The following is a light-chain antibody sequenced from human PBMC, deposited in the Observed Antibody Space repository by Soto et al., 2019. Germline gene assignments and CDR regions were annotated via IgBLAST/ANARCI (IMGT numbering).Light chain of an antibody. J-gene: IGKJ5*01. CDR2: LGS. CDR1: HRLLHSNGYNY. CDR3: MQALQTPIT. Sequence: DIVMTQSPLSLPVTRGETASMSGRSSHRLLHSNGYNYLDWYLQKPGQSPQXLIYLGSNRASGVPDRFSGSRSGTDFTLKISRVEAEDVRVYYCMQALQTPITLGQGTRLEI. V-gene: IGKV2-28*01.